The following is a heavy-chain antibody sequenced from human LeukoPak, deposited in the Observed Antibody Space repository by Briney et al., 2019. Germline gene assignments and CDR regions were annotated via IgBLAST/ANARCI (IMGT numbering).Heavy chain of an antibody. CDR1: GFGFSSYW. J-gene: IGHJ4*02. Sequence: GGSLRLSCAASGFGFSSYWMSWVRQSTGKGLEWVSGIGTAGDTFYLGSVKGRFTISRENAKNSLYLQMNSLRVGDTAVYYCARSVPGGSGWMGAIEYWGQGTLVTVPS. D-gene: IGHD6-19*01. V-gene: IGHV3-13*01. CDR2: IGTAGDT. CDR3: ARSVPGGSGWMGAIEY.